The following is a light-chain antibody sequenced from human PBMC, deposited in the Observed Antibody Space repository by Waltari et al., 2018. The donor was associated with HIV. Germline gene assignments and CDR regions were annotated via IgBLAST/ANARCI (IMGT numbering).Light chain of an antibody. CDR3: QVWDSSTDHVV. Sequence: SSLLTQPPSVSVSPGQTARSACRGDTFGSTSVPRYQQRPGQAPVLVVYDNSDRPSGIPERFSGSNSGNTATLTISRVEAGDEADFHCQVWDSSTDHVVFGGGTKLTVL. CDR2: DNS. J-gene: IGLJ2*01. V-gene: IGLV3-21*02. CDR1: TFGSTS.